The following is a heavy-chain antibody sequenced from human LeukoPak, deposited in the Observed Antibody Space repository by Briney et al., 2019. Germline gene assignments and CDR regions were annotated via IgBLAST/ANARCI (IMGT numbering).Heavy chain of an antibody. CDR1: GFTFSSYA. Sequence: GGSLRLSCAASGFTFSSYAMSWVRQAPGKGLGWVPAISGSGGSTYYADSVKGRFTISRDNSKNTLYLQMNSLRAEDTAVYYCAKDLEWLLTVPYFDYWGQGTLVTVSS. V-gene: IGHV3-23*01. CDR3: AKDLEWLLTVPYFDY. D-gene: IGHD3-3*01. CDR2: ISGSGGST. J-gene: IGHJ4*02.